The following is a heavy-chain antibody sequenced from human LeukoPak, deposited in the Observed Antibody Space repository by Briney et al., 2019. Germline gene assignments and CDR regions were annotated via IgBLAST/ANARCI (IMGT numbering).Heavy chain of an antibody. CDR3: ARLESGSYGFYYYYGMDV. Sequence: ASVKVSCKASGYTFTSYYMHWVRQAPGQGLEWMGWMNPNSGNTGYAQKFQGRVTMTRNTSISTAYMELSSLRSEDTAVYYCARLESGSYGFYYYYGMDVWGQGTTVTVSS. V-gene: IGHV1-8*02. CDR1: GYTFTSYY. CDR2: MNPNSGNT. D-gene: IGHD1-26*01. J-gene: IGHJ6*02.